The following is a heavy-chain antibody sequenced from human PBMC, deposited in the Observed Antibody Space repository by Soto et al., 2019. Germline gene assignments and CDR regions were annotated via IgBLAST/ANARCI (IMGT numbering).Heavy chain of an antibody. CDR1: GGSISSSSYY. D-gene: IGHD3-9*01. V-gene: IGHV4-39*01. CDR3: ARRRGMYDILTGYAYGMDV. J-gene: IGHJ6*02. CDR2: IYYSGST. Sequence: PSETLSLTCTVSGGSISSSSYYWGWIRQPPGKGLEWIGSIYYSGSTYYNPSLKSRVTISVDTSKNQFSLKLSSVTAADMAVYFCARRRGMYDILTGYAYGMDVWGQGTTVTVSS.